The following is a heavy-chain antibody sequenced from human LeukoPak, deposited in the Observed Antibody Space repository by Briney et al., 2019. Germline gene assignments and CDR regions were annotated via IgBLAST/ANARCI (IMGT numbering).Heavy chain of an antibody. V-gene: IGHV3-23*01. D-gene: IGHD3-10*01. Sequence: LGGSLRLPCGASGFTLRGYGLRGARQVQGKGLEWASGISVSGDSTYYADSVKGRFTISRDNSKNTLYLQMNSLRAEDTAVYYCAKSMIRGVNDAFDIWGQGTMVTVSS. CDR3: AKSMIRGVNDAFDI. CDR2: ISVSGDST. J-gene: IGHJ3*02. CDR1: GFTLRGYG.